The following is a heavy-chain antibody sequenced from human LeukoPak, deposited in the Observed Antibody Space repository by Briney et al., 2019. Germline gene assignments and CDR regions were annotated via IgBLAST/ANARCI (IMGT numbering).Heavy chain of an antibody. D-gene: IGHD5-18*01. CDR1: GFTFTTYW. V-gene: IGHV3-74*01. CDR2: INSDGSIT. Sequence: GSLKLSFSASGFTFTTYWMLLVRQAPGKGLVWVSHINSDGSITSYADSVKGRFTISRDNAKNTLYLQMNSLRAEDTAVYYCARDAVDTANAVWGQGTTVTVSS. CDR3: ARDAVDTANAV. J-gene: IGHJ6*02.